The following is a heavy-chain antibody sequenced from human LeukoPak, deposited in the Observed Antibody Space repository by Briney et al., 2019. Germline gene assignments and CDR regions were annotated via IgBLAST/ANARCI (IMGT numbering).Heavy chain of an antibody. CDR1: GYSISSGYY. V-gene: IGHV4-38-2*02. CDR2: IYHSGST. CDR3: ARASGSYPYYFDY. D-gene: IGHD1-26*01. J-gene: IGHJ4*02. Sequence: SETLSLTCSVSGYSISSGYYWGWIWQPPGKGLELIGSIYHSGSTYYNPSLKSRVTISVDTSKNQFSLKLSSVTAADTAVYYCARASGSYPYYFDYWGQGTLVTVSS.